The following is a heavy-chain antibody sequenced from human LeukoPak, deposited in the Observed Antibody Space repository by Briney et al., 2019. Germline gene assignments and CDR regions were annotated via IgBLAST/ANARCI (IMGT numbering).Heavy chain of an antibody. CDR1: GVSISSGGYY. J-gene: IGHJ4*02. Sequence: SETLSLTCTVSGVSISSGGYYWSWIRQPPGKGLEWIGEINHSGSTNYNPSLKSRVIISVDTSKNQFSLKLSSVTAADTAVYYCARQVTFGYAYAYYFDYWGQGSLVTVSS. D-gene: IGHD5-18*01. CDR3: ARQVTFGYAYAYYFDY. V-gene: IGHV4-39*01. CDR2: INHSGST.